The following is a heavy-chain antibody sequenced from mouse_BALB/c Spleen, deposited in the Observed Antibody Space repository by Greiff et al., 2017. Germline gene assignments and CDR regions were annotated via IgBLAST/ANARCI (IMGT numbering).Heavy chain of an antibody. CDR2: ISYSGST. V-gene: IGHV3-2*02. CDR3: ARIYGAYAMDY. D-gene: IGHD1-1*02. CDR1: GYSITSDYA. J-gene: IGHJ4*01. Sequence: EVKLQESGPGLVKPSQSLSLTCTVTGYSITSDYAWNWIRQFPGNKLEWMGYISYSGSTSYNPSLKSRISITRDTSKNQFFLQLNSVTTEDTATYYCARIYGAYAMDYWGQGTSVTVSS.